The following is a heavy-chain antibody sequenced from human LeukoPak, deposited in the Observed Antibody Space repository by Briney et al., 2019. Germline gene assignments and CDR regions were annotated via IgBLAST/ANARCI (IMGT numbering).Heavy chain of an antibody. CDR3: AREGGFYGVNFDY. V-gene: IGHV3-7*03. J-gene: IGHJ4*02. CDR1: GFTFSSYW. D-gene: IGHD4-17*01. Sequence: GGSLRLSCAASGFTFSSYWMSWVRQAPGKGLEWVANIKQDGSEKYYVDSVKGRFTISRDNAKNSLYLQMNRLRAEDTAVYYCAREGGFYGVNFDYWGQGTLVTVSS. CDR2: IKQDGSEK.